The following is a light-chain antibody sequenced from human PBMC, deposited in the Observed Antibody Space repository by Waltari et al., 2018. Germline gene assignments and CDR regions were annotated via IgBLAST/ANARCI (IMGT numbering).Light chain of an antibody. CDR3: AAWDDSLSGLYV. Sequence: QPVLTQPPLASGTPGQRVTTSCSGSSPTIDMTYEYWFQRLPGPAPRRHIYRNNQRPSGVPDRFSGSKSCTSASLAISGLRSDDEADYYCAAWDDSLSGLYVFGTGTKVTVL. V-gene: IGLV1-47*01. J-gene: IGLJ1*01. CDR2: RNN. CDR1: SPTIDMTY.